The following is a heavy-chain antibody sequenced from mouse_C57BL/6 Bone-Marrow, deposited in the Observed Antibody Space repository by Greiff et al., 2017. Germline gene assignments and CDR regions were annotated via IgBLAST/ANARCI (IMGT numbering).Heavy chain of an antibody. Sequence: DVHLVESGGDLVKPGGSLKLSCAASGFTFSSYGMSWVRQTPDKRLEWVATISSGGSYTYSPDSVKGRFPISRDNAKNTLYLQMSSLKSEDTAMXYCARRAVACHYYAMDYWGQGTSVTVSS. CDR3: ARRAVACHYYAMDY. D-gene: IGHD1-1*01. V-gene: IGHV5-6*01. J-gene: IGHJ4*01. CDR1: GFTFSSYG. CDR2: ISSGGSYT.